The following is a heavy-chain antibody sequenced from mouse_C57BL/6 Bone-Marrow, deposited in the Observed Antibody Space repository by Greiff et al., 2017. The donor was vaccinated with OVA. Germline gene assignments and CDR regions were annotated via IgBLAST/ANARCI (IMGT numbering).Heavy chain of an antibody. J-gene: IGHJ1*03. CDR2: IHPNSGST. V-gene: IGHV1-64*01. CDR1: GYTFTSYW. CDR3: ARVCGSSYWYFDV. Sequence: VQLQQSGAELVKPGASVKLSCKASGYTFTSYWMHWVKQRPGQGLEWIGMIHPNSGSTNYNEKFKSKATLTVDKSSSTAYMQLSSLTSEDSAVYYCARVCGSSYWYFDVWGTGTTVTVSS.